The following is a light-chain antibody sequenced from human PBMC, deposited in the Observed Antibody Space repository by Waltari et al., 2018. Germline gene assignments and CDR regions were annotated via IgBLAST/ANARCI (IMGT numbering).Light chain of an antibody. J-gene: IGKJ4*01. CDR2: GTY. CDR1: QSVTSIS. V-gene: IGKV3-20*01. Sequence: EIVLPQSPGTLSLSPGERVTLSCRASQSVTSISLTWYQQKLSQAPELLIYGTYTRATGIPDRFSGSGSVTDFNLTISRLEPEDFAVYYCQQYDGEVLTFGGGTKVEI. CDR3: QQYDGEVLT.